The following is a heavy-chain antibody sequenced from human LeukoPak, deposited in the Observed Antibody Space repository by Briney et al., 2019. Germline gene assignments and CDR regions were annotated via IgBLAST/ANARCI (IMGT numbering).Heavy chain of an antibody. CDR3: ARTPYSSAVANWFDP. V-gene: IGHV3-30*14. CDR2: ISYDGSNK. Sequence: GGSLRLSCAASGFTFSSYAMSWVRQAPGKGLEWVAVISYDGSNKYYADSVKGRFTISRDNSKNTLYLQMNSLRAEDTAVYYCARTPYSSAVANWFDPWGQGTLVTVSS. CDR1: GFTFSSYA. D-gene: IGHD6-19*01. J-gene: IGHJ5*02.